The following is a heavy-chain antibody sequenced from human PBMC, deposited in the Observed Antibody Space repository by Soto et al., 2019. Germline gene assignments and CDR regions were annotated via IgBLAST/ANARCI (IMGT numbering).Heavy chain of an antibody. Sequence: EVQLVESGGGLVQPGGSLRLSCVGSGFIFSDYEMNWVRQAPGKGLEWVSYISTGGVTIYYADSVKGRFTISRDNAKNSLFLQMNSLRAEDTAAYYCARXTAADPSFEYWGQGTRVTVSS. J-gene: IGHJ4*02. V-gene: IGHV3-48*03. D-gene: IGHD6-25*01. CDR2: ISTGGVTI. CDR1: GFIFSDYE. CDR3: ARXTAADPSFEY.